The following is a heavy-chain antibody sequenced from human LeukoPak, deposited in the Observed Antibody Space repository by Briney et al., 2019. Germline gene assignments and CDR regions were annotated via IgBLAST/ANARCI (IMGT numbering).Heavy chain of an antibody. V-gene: IGHV3-48*03. CDR1: GLSVNNFV. J-gene: IGHJ4*02. Sequence: GGSLRLSCVVSGLSVNNFVLDWVRQAPGKGLEWVSYISSSGSTIYYADSVKGRFTISRDNAKNSLYLQMNSLRAEDTAVYYCAREPYYDILTGYYRAVDYWGQGTLVTVSS. CDR2: ISSSGSTI. D-gene: IGHD3-9*01. CDR3: AREPYYDILTGYYRAVDY.